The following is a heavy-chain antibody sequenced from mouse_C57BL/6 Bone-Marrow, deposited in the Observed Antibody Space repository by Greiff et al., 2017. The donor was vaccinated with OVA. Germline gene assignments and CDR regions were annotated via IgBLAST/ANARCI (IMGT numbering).Heavy chain of an antibody. Sequence: EVQRVESGGDLVKPGGSLKLSCAASGFTFSSYGMSWVRQTPDKRLEWVATISSGGSYTYYPDSVKGRFTISRDNAKNTLYLQMSSLKSEDTAMYYCARLYYYGSSPFAYWGQGTLVTVSA. D-gene: IGHD1-1*01. CDR3: ARLYYYGSSPFAY. CDR1: GFTFSSYG. V-gene: IGHV5-6*01. J-gene: IGHJ3*01. CDR2: ISSGGSYT.